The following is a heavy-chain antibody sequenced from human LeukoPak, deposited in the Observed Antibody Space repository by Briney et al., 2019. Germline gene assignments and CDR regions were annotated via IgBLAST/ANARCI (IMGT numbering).Heavy chain of an antibody. Sequence: GASVKVSCKASGYTFTSYYMHWVRQAPGKGLEWMGGFDPEDGETIYAQKFQGRVTMTEDTSTDTAYMELSSLRSEDTAVYYCATFCDSSGYCPLDYWGQGTLVTVSS. J-gene: IGHJ4*02. V-gene: IGHV1-24*01. CDR1: GYTFTSYY. CDR3: ATFCDSSGYCPLDY. D-gene: IGHD3-22*01. CDR2: FDPEDGET.